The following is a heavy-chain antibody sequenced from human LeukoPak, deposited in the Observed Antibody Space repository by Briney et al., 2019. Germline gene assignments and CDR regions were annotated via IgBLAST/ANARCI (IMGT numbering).Heavy chain of an antibody. CDR1: GGSISSSSYY. V-gene: IGHV4-39*01. Sequence: SETLSLTCTVSGGSISSSSYYWGWIRQPPGKGLEWIGSIYYSGSTYYNPSLKSRVTISVDTSKNQFSLKLSSVTAADTAVYYCARVSAYCGGDCYSVDVWGQGTTVTASS. D-gene: IGHD2-21*02. J-gene: IGHJ6*02. CDR3: ARVSAYCGGDCYSVDV. CDR2: IYYSGST.